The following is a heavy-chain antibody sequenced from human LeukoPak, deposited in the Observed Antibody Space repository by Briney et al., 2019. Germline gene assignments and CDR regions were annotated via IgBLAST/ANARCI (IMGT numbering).Heavy chain of an antibody. CDR2: IKSDGSRT. V-gene: IGHV3-74*01. D-gene: IGHD3-22*01. CDR3: ARDSYYYDDRGSHYYGIDV. Sequence: GGSLRVSCGASGFTFSSYWMHWVRQAPGKGLVWVSRIKSDGSRTDYADSVKGRFIISRDNAKNTLYLQMSSLRVEDTAVYYCARDSYYYDDRGSHYYGIDVWGHGTTVTVSS. J-gene: IGHJ6*02. CDR1: GFTFSSYW.